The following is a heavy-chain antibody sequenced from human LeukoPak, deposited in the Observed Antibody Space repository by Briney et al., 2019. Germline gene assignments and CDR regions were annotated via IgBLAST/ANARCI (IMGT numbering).Heavy chain of an antibody. CDR3: ARLAIRETLWFGEPSDSIDY. V-gene: IGHV4-39*01. CDR2: MYYSGTSGST. D-gene: IGHD3-10*01. J-gene: IGHJ4*02. Sequence: SETLSLTCTVSGDSISSGSNYWGWIRQPPGKGLEWIGSMYYSGTSGSTYYNPSLKSRVIISLDTSNNQFSLKLSSVTAADTAVYYCARLAIRETLWFGEPSDSIDYWGQGTLVTVSS. CDR1: GDSISSGSNY.